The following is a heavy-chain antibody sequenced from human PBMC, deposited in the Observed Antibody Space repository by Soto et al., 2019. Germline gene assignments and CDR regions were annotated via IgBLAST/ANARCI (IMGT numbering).Heavy chain of an antibody. V-gene: IGHV4-30-4*01. CDR1: GGSISSDYYF. D-gene: IGHD6-13*01. CDR3: ARDRGQQLDRPHYYGIDV. CDR2: IYYSGNT. Sequence: SETLSLTCTVSGGSISSDYYFWSWLRQPPGMGLEWIGDIYYSGNTDYNPSLGRRVTISVDTSKNQFSLNLNSVTAADAAVYYFARDRGQQLDRPHYYGIDVWGQGTTVTVSS. J-gene: IGHJ6*02.